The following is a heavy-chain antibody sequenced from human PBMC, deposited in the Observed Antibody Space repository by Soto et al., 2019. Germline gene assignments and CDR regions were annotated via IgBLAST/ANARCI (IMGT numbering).Heavy chain of an antibody. V-gene: IGHV3-23*01. CDR3: AKGSGPSRPYYFDF. D-gene: IGHD6-25*01. CDR2: ITGSGGDT. CDR1: GFTFSSYA. J-gene: IGHJ4*02. Sequence: EVQLLESGGDLVQPGGSLRLSCAASGFTFSSYAMSWVRQAPGKGLEWVSAITGSGGDTYYADSVKGRFTLSRDNSRYTLYLEMNGLRAEDTAVYYCAKGSGPSRPYYFDFWGQGTLVTVSS.